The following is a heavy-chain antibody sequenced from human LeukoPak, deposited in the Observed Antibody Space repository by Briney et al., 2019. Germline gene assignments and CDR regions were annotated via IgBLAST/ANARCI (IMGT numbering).Heavy chain of an antibody. V-gene: IGHV4-59*01. CDR2: IYNSGST. Sequence: SETLSLTCTVSGGSISTYYWSWIRQPPGKGLEWIGYIYNSGSTNYNPSLKSRVTISVDTSRNQFSLKPSSVTAADTAVYYCARENSNSWYLDYWGQGTLVTVSS. J-gene: IGHJ4*02. D-gene: IGHD6-13*01. CDR1: GGSISTYY. CDR3: ARENSNSWYLDY.